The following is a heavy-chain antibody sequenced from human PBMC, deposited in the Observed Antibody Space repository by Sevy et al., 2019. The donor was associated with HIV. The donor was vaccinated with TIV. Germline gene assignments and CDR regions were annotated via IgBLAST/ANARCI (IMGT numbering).Heavy chain of an antibody. CDR1: GYTLIDLS. Sequence: ASVKVSCKVSGYTLIDLSMHWVRQAPGKGLEWMGRFDPEDGERIYAQKFQGRVTITEDTSTDTAYMELGSLRSEDTAVYYCAKSREFYDDNSGYFDYWGQGTLVTVSS. D-gene: IGHD3-22*01. J-gene: IGHJ4*02. CDR3: AKSREFYDDNSGYFDY. V-gene: IGHV1-24*01. CDR2: FDPEDGER.